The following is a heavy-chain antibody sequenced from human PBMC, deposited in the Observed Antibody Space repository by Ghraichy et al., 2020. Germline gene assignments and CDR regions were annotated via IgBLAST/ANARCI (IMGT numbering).Heavy chain of an antibody. V-gene: IGHV4-61*01. J-gene: IGHJ4*02. CDR1: GGSVNSGNEY. CDR2: IYYSGRT. CDR3: AKRVSY. Sequence: SETLSLTCTVSGGSVNSGNEYWSWIRQSPGKRLEWIGYIYYSGRTNYNPSLKSRVTMSVDASKNQFSLKLNSVTSADTAVYYCAKRVSYWGQGALVIVSS.